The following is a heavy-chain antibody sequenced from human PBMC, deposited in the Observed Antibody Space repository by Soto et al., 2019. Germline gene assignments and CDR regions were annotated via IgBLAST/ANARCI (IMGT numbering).Heavy chain of an antibody. Sequence: QVQLQESGPGLVKPSETLSLTCTVSGGSLSTYYWSWIRQPPGKGLEWIGYIYYSGSTNYNPSLRSRVTISVDTSKNPCSLTLSSVTAADTALYYWARVRHYYESSGSFYFDYWGQGTLVTFSS. CDR2: IYYSGST. J-gene: IGHJ4*02. V-gene: IGHV4-59*01. CDR3: ARVRHYYESSGSFYFDY. D-gene: IGHD3-22*01. CDR1: GGSLSTYY.